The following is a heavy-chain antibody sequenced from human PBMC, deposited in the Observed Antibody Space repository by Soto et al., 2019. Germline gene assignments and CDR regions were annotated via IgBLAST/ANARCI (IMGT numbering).Heavy chain of an antibody. CDR2: IIPILGIA. J-gene: IGHJ6*03. D-gene: IGHD1-26*01. CDR3: ASWESREDYYYMDV. V-gene: IGHV1-69*02. CDR1: GGTFSIYA. Sequence: QVQLVQSGAEVKKPGSSVKVSCKASGGTFSIYAITGVRQAPGQGLEWMGTIIPILGIANYAQKFQDTVTITADKSTSTAYMELSSLRSEDTAVYYCASWESREDYYYMDVWGKGTTVTVSS.